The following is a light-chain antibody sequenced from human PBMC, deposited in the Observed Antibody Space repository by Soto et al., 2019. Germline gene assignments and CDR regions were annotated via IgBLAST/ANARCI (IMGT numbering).Light chain of an antibody. CDR1: SSDVGGYNY. CDR2: DVS. Sequence: QSALTQPDSVSGSPGQSITISCTGTSSDVGGYNYVSWYQQHPGKAPKLMIYDVSNRPSGVSNRFSGSKSGNTDSLTIYGLQYEDEADYCCSSYTSSSTRVFVRGTKLTVL. CDR3: SSYTSSSTRV. J-gene: IGLJ2*01. V-gene: IGLV2-14*01.